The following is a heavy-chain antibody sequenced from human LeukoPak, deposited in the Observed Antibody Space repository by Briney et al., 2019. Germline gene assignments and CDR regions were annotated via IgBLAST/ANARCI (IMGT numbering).Heavy chain of an antibody. CDR3: ARFCSGGSCYLVSGSRS. V-gene: IGHV1-46*01. CDR1: GYIFTSYN. Sequence: ASVKVSCKASGYIFTSYNIYWVRQAPGQGLEWMGIINPSGGSTNYAQKFQGRVTMTRDTSTSTVYMELSSLRSDDTAVYYCARFCSGGSCYLVSGSRSWGQGTLVTVSS. J-gene: IGHJ5*02. CDR2: INPSGGST. D-gene: IGHD2-15*01.